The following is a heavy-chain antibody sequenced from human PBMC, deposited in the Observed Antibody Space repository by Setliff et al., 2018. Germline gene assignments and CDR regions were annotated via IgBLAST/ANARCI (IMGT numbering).Heavy chain of an antibody. J-gene: IGHJ6*02. CDR3: ARDEEYSSSSGWDYYYYYGMDV. Sequence: LSLTCTVSGGSISSGSYYWSWIRQPAGKGLEWIGRIYTSGSTNYNPSLKSRVTISVDTSKNQFSLKLSSVTAANTAVYYCARDEEYSSSSGWDYYYYYGMDVWGQGTTVTVSS. D-gene: IGHD6-6*01. CDR1: GGSISSGSYY. V-gene: IGHV4-61*02. CDR2: IYTSGST.